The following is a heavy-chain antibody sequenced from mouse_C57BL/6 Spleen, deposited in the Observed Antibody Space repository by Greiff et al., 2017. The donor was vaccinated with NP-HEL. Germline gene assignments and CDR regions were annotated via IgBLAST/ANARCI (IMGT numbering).Heavy chain of an antibody. CDR3: ARQGYVKVDAMDY. Sequence: EVKLMESGGGLVKPGGSLKLSCAASGFTFSSYTMSWVRQTPEKRLEWVATISGGGGNTYYPDSVKGRFTISRDNATNTLYLQIRSLRSEVTALYYCARQGYVKVDAMDYWGPGTSVTVSS. CDR2: ISGGGGNT. J-gene: IGHJ4*01. D-gene: IGHD2-1*01. V-gene: IGHV5-9*01. CDR1: GFTFSSYT.